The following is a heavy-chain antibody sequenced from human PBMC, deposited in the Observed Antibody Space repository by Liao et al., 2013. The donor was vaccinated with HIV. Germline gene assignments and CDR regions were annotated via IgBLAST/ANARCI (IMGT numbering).Heavy chain of an antibody. V-gene: IGHV4-61*08. D-gene: IGHD3-22*01. Sequence: QGQLQESGPGLVKPSQTLSLTCTVSGGSISSAGYYWGWIRQPPGKGLEWIGHIYFSGSTNYNPSHKSRVTISIDTSKKQFSLKLSSVTAADTAVYYCASATRSYYDSSGYYSEYFQHWGQGTLVTVSS. J-gene: IGHJ1*01. CDR1: GGSISSAGYY. CDR3: ASATRSYYDSSGYYSEYFQH. CDR2: IYFSGST.